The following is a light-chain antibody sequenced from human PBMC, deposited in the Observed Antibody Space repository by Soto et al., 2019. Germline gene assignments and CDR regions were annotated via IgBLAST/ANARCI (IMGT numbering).Light chain of an antibody. J-gene: IGKJ4*01. V-gene: IGKV1-12*01. CDR3: QQADTFPLT. CDR2: AAS. Sequence: DIKMTQSPSSVYASVGDRVTLTCRASQGISSWVAWYQQKPGKAPNLLIYAASSLKSWVPSRFSGSGSGTAFTLTISSLQPEDFATYYCQQADTFPLTFGGGTKVETK. CDR1: QGISSW.